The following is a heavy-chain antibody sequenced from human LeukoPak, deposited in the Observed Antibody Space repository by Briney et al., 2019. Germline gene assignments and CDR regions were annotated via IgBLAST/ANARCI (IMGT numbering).Heavy chain of an antibody. CDR2: ISGSGGST. J-gene: IGHJ5*02. Sequence: HSGGSLRLSCAASGFTFSSYAMSWVRQAPGKGLEWVSAISGSGGSTYYADSVKGRFTISRDNSKNTLYLQMNSLRAEDTAVYYCAKGYCSSTSCYSRFDPWAREPWSPSPQ. CDR1: GFTFSSYA. D-gene: IGHD2-2*01. CDR3: AKGYCSSTSCYSRFDP. V-gene: IGHV3-23*01.